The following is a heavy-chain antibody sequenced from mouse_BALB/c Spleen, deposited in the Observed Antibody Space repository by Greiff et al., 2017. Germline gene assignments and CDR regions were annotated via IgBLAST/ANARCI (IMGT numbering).Heavy chain of an antibody. V-gene: IGHV1S56*01. D-gene: IGHD2-14*01. J-gene: IGHJ3*01. Sequence: QVQLQQSGPELVKPGASVKMSCKASGYTFTSYYIHWVKQRPGQGLEWIGWIYPGDGSTKYNEKFKGKTTLTADKSSSTAYMLLSSLTSEDSAIYFCAIYYRYSWFAYWGQGTLVTVAA. CDR3: AIYYRYSWFAY. CDR1: GYTFTSYY. CDR2: IYPGDGST.